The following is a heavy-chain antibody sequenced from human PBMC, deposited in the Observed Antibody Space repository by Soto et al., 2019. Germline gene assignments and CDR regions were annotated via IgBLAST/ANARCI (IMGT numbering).Heavy chain of an antibody. V-gene: IGHV1-69*18. CDR2: LIPIFGTS. CDR3: AREGRHDILPGLGVMDV. J-gene: IGHJ6*02. D-gene: IGHD3-9*01. Sequence: QVQLVQSGPEVKKPGSSVKVSCKTSGGTFTTFAISWGRQAPGQGPQWMGRLIPIFGTSIYAQNFQDRVTSTGGAATSTACMELRGLRSEDTAVYFCAREGRHDILPGLGVMDVWGQGTTVTVSS. CDR1: GGTFTTFA.